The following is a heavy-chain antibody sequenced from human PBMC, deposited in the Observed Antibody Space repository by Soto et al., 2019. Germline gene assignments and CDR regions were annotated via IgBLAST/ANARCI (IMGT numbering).Heavy chain of an antibody. V-gene: IGHV3-49*03. D-gene: IGHD2-2*01. Sequence: GGSLRLSCTASGFTFGDYAMSWFRQAPGKGLEWVGFIRSKAYGGTTEYAASVKGRFTISRDDSKSIAYLQMNSLKTEDTAVYYCTREGQDIVVVPAEEYNWFDPWGQGTLVTVSS. CDR2: IRSKAYGGTT. CDR3: TREGQDIVVVPAEEYNWFDP. CDR1: GFTFGDYA. J-gene: IGHJ5*02.